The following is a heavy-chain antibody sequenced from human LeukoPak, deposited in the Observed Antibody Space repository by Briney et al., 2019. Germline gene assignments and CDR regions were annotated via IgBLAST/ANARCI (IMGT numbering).Heavy chain of an antibody. D-gene: IGHD6-13*01. Sequence: SETLSLTCNVSGGSVSSFYWTWIRQSPGKGLEWIGYVYYSGSTNYNPSLKSRVTISVDTSKNQFSLKLSSVTAADTAVYYCARVGSHYYYYMDVWGKGTTVTVSS. CDR2: VYYSGST. CDR1: GGSVSSFY. J-gene: IGHJ6*03. V-gene: IGHV4-59*02. CDR3: ARVGSHYYYYMDV.